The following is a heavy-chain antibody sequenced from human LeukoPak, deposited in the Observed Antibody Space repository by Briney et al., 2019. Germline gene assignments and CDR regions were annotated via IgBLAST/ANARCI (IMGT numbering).Heavy chain of an antibody. CDR1: GDSVSTRGVA. V-gene: IGHV6-1*01. CDR2: TYYTCKWNT. D-gene: IGHD6-25*01. J-gene: IGHJ3*01. Sequence: SQTLSLTCAISGDSVSTRGVAWNWVRQSPSRGLEWLGRTYYTCKWNTDYAVSVKSRIVVNPDTSKNQFSLQLNSVTSEDTAVYYCVRGRASAFDVWGQGTMVTVSS. CDR3: VRGRASAFDV.